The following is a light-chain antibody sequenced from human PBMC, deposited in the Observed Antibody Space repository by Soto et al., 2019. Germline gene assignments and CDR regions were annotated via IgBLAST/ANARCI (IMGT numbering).Light chain of an antibody. J-gene: IGLJ3*02. Sequence: QSVLTQTPSASGTPGQTVTISCSGSRSNIGNNAVSWYQQFPGTAPTLLIYKNNQRPSGVPDRFSGSKSGTSASLAISGLQSEDEADYYCATWEDSLNARGVFGGGTKLTVL. CDR1: RSNIGNNA. CDR2: KNN. CDR3: ATWEDSLNARGV. V-gene: IGLV1-44*01.